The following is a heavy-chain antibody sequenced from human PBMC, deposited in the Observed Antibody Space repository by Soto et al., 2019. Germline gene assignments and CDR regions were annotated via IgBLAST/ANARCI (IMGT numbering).Heavy chain of an antibody. CDR2: INHSGST. J-gene: IGHJ6*03. CDR1: GGSFSGYY. V-gene: IGHV4-34*01. CDR3: ARDGVEQYYYYYYMDV. D-gene: IGHD1-1*01. Sequence: SETLSLTCAVYGGSFSGYYWSWIRQPPGKGLEWIGEINHSGSTNYNPSLKSRVTISVDTSKNQFSLKLSSVTAADTAVYYCARDGVEQYYYYYYMDVWGKGTTVTVSS.